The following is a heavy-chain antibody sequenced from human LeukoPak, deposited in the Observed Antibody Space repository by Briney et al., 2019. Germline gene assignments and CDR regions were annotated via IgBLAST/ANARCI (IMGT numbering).Heavy chain of an antibody. D-gene: IGHD3-9*01. J-gene: IGHJ4*02. Sequence: GGSLRLSCAASGFTFSSYGMHWVRQAPGKGLEWVSAISGSGGSTYYADSVKGRFTISRDNSKNTLYLQMNSLRAEDTAVYYCAKAAYYDILTGYLDYWGQGTLVTVSS. CDR2: ISGSGGST. CDR3: AKAAYYDILTGYLDY. CDR1: GFTFSSYG. V-gene: IGHV3-23*01.